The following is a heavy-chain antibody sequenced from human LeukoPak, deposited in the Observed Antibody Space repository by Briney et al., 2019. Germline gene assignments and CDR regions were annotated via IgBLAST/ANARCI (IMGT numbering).Heavy chain of an antibody. D-gene: IGHD6-13*01. CDR3: ARAVTSSSSWYKWVNWFDP. Sequence: SETLSLTCTVSGGSISSSNYYWGWIRQPPGKGLEWIGSIYYSGSTYYNPSLKSRVTISVDMSKNQFSLKLSSVTAADTAVYYCARAVTSSSSWYKWVNWFDPWGQGTLVTVSS. J-gene: IGHJ5*02. CDR2: IYYSGST. CDR1: GGSISSSNYY. V-gene: IGHV4-39*07.